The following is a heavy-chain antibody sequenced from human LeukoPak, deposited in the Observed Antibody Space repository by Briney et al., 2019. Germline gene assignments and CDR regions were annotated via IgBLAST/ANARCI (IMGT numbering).Heavy chain of an antibody. Sequence: ASVKVSCKASGYAFTSYDINWVRQATGQGLEWMGWMNPNSGNTGYAQNFQGRVTITRNTSINTAYMELSSLRSEDTAVYYCARRGSSGWYNWFDPWGQGTLVTVSS. V-gene: IGHV1-8*01. CDR3: ARRGSSGWYNWFDP. CDR1: GYAFTSYD. CDR2: MNPNSGNT. J-gene: IGHJ5*02. D-gene: IGHD6-19*01.